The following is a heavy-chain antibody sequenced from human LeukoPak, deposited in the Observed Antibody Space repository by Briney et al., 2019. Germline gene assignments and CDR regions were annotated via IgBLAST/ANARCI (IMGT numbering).Heavy chain of an antibody. D-gene: IGHD4/OR15-4a*01. J-gene: IGHJ4*02. CDR1: GFTFSSYW. Sequence: GGSLRLSCAASGFTFSSYWMHWVRQAPGKGLVWVSRINSYGSSTSYADSVKGRFTISRDNSKNTLYLQMNSLRAEDTALYFCANEVRPNDYWGRGILVTVSS. CDR2: INSYGSST. V-gene: IGHV3-74*01. CDR3: ANEVRPNDY.